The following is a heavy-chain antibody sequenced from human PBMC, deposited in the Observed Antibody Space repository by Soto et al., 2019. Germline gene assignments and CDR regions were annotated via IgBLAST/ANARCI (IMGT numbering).Heavy chain of an antibody. J-gene: IGHJ4*02. Sequence: QVHLVQSGAEVKKSGASVKVSCKGSGYDFTTYGIPWVRQAPGQGLDLMAWISAHNGNTNYAQKLQGRVTVTRDTSPSTAYMELRSLRSDDSAVYYCARGRYVDYWGQGALVTVSS. CDR3: ARGRYVDY. V-gene: IGHV1-18*01. CDR2: ISAHNGNT. CDR1: GYDFTTYG. D-gene: IGHD1-1*01.